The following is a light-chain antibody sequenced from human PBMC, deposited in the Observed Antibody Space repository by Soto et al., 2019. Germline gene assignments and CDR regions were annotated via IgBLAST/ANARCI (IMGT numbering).Light chain of an antibody. CDR2: DVT. CDR3: YSYAGTYTFV. J-gene: IGLJ1*01. V-gene: IGLV2-11*01. CDR1: SSDVGTYKY. Sequence: QSALTQPRSVSGSPGQSVTISCTGTSSDVGTYKYVSWYQQHPDKAPKLLIYDVTKRPSGVPDRFSGSKSDNTASLTISGLQADDEADYFCYSYAGTYTFVFGTGTKVTVL.